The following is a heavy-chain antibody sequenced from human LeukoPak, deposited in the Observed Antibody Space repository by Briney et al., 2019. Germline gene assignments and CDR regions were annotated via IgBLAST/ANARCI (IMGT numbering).Heavy chain of an antibody. D-gene: IGHD3-22*01. CDR1: GGSFSGYY. CDR2: INHSGST. Sequence: SETLSLTCAVYGGSFSGYYWSWIRQPPGKGLEWIGEINHSGSTNYNPSLKSRVTISVDTSKNQFSLKLSSATAADTAVYYCARAPSYYDSSSFDYWGQGTLVTVSS. CDR3: ARAPSYYDSSSFDY. V-gene: IGHV4-34*01. J-gene: IGHJ4*02.